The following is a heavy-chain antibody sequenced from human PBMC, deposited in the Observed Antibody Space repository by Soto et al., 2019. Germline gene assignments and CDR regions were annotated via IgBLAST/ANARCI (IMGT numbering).Heavy chain of an antibody. J-gene: IGHJ4*02. V-gene: IGHV4-59*01. CDR1: SISTYY. CDR2: IYYMGRT. CDR3: ARDPVGVTHFDY. D-gene: IGHD1-26*01. Sequence: QVQLQESGPGLVKPSETLSLTCTVDSISTYYWNWIRQPPGKGLEWIGYIYYMGRTNYNPSLTSRVTMSIDTSKTQFSLKLSSVTAADTAVYYCARDPVGVTHFDYWGQGALVTVSS.